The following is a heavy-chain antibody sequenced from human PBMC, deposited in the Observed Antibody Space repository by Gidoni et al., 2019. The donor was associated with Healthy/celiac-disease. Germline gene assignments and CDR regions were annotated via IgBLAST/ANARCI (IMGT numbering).Heavy chain of an antibody. V-gene: IGHV3-64*01. CDR3: ARDGDSSGYDQYYYYYYGMDV. D-gene: IGHD3-22*01. CDR2: SSSNGGST. J-gene: IGHJ6*02. Sequence: EVQLVESGGGLVQPGGSLRLSCAASGFTFSSYAMHWVRQAPGKGLEYVSASSSNGGSTYYANSVKGRFTISRDNSKNTLYLQMGSLRAEDMAVYYCARDGDSSGYDQYYYYYYGMDVWGQGTTVTVSS. CDR1: GFTFSSYA.